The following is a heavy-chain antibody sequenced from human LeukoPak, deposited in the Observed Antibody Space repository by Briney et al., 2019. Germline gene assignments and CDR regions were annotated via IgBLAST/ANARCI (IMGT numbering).Heavy chain of an antibody. Sequence: SETLSLTCAVYDGSFSGYYWSWIRQPPGKGLECLGEINHSGSTNYNPSLKSQLTISIDTSKNQFSLRVRSVTAADMAVYYCARGRGRFDYWGQGVLVTVSS. J-gene: IGHJ4*02. D-gene: IGHD3-16*01. CDR1: DGSFSGYY. CDR3: ARGRGRFDY. V-gene: IGHV4-34*01. CDR2: INHSGST.